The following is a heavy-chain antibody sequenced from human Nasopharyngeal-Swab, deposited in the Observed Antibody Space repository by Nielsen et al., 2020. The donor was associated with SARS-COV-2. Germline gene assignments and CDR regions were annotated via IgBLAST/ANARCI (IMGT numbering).Heavy chain of an antibody. CDR3: ATFGVSSAWDY. V-gene: IGHV3-74*03. CDR2: INNDGSDT. Sequence: GESLKISCAASGFDFSRYWMHWVRQAPGEGLVWVPRINNDGSDTKYADSVKGRFTISRDNAENTLYLQINSLRAEDTAVYYCATFGVSSAWDYWGQGTLVTVSS. CDR1: GFDFSRYW. J-gene: IGHJ4*02. D-gene: IGHD6-19*01.